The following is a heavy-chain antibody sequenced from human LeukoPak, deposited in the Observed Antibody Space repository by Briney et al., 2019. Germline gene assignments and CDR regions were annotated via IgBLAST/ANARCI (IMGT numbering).Heavy chain of an antibody. CDR2: IIPIFGTA. V-gene: IGHV1-69*05. D-gene: IGHD1-26*01. Sequence: SVKVSCKASGGTFSSYAISWVRQAPGQGLEWMGGIIPIFGTANYAQKFQGRVTMTRDTSTSTVYMELSSLRSDDTAMYYCARVDSGSYYGHDYWGQGTLVTVTS. CDR3: ARVDSGSYYGHDY. J-gene: IGHJ4*02. CDR1: GGTFSSYA.